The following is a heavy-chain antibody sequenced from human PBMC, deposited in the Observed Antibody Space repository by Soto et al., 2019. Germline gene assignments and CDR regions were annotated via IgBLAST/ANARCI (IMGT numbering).Heavy chain of an antibody. J-gene: IGHJ6*02. CDR1: GYTFSAYD. D-gene: IGHD3-10*01. CDR3: ARAGAAPYYYYGLDV. CDR2: IRTYNGDT. V-gene: IGHV1-18*01. Sequence: HMMQSGAEVKKPGASVRVSCKTAGYTFSAYDIYWVRQAPGQGLEWMGWIRTYNGDTNYVQKFQTRVTMTTDKSTDTAYMDLRSLTSDDTAIYYCARAGAAPYYYYGLDVWGQGTTVTVSS.